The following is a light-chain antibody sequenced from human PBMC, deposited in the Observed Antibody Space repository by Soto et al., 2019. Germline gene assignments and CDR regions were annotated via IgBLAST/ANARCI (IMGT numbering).Light chain of an antibody. Sequence: AIQLTQSPSSLSASVGDRVTITCRASQGIRSALGWYQQKPGKVPKLLIYAASTLQSGVPSRFSGSGSGTDFTLTISSLQPEDSATYHCQQTSSSFRSFGGGTKVEI. CDR1: QGIRSA. CDR3: QQTSSSFRS. J-gene: IGKJ4*01. V-gene: IGKV1-6*01. CDR2: AAS.